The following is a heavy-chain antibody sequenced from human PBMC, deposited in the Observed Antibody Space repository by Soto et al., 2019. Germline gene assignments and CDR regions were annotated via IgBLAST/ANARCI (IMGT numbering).Heavy chain of an antibody. Sequence: LSLTCTVSGGSISSGGYYWSWIRQHPGKGLEWIGYIYYSGSTYYNPSLKSRVTISVDTSKNQFSLKLSSVTAADTAVYYCASSPNGYYDSSGYYYFDYWGQGTLVTVSS. J-gene: IGHJ4*02. D-gene: IGHD3-22*01. CDR3: ASSPNGYYDSSGYYYFDY. CDR2: IYYSGST. CDR1: GGSISSGGYY. V-gene: IGHV4-31*03.